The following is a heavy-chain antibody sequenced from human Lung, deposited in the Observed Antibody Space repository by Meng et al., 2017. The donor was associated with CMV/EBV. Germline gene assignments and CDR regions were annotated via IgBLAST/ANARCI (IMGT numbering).Heavy chain of an antibody. CDR1: GYTFSAYQ. CDR2: INPSSGVT. V-gene: IGHV1-2*02. J-gene: IGHJ4*02. CDR3: ARFGGAPVGSTPPDD. Sequence: SVXVSXXTSGYTFSAYQMHWIRQAPGHGLEWMGWINPSSGVTRSAPKYQGRVTMTSDRYSTAYLELTSLTSDDTAFYYCARFGGAPVGSTPPDDWGQGTXVNVYS. D-gene: IGHD1-26*01.